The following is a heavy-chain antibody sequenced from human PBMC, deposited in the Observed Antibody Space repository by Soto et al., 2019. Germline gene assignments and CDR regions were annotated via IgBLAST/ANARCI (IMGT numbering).Heavy chain of an antibody. D-gene: IGHD1-26*01. CDR1: GYTFTSYA. Sequence: GASVKVSCKASGYTFTSYAMHWVRQAPGQRLEWMGWINAGNGNTKYSQKFQGRVTITRDTSASTAYMELSSLRSEDTAVYYCARSPAPTLGPDYWGQGTLVTVSS. V-gene: IGHV1-3*01. CDR2: INAGNGNT. CDR3: ARSPAPTLGPDY. J-gene: IGHJ4*02.